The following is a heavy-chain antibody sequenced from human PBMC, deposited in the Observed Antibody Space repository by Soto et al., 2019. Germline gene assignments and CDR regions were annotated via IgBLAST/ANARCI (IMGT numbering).Heavy chain of an antibody. CDR2: IDWDDDK. Sequence: SGPTLVNPTQTLTLTCTFSGFSLSTSGMCVSWIRQPPGKALEWLALIDWDDDKYYSTSLKTRLTISKGTSKNQVVLTMTNMDPVDTATYYCTSSLSGGFQHWGQGTPVTVSS. J-gene: IGHJ1*01. D-gene: IGHD2-2*01. V-gene: IGHV2-70*01. CDR3: TSSLSGGFQH. CDR1: GFSLSTSGMC.